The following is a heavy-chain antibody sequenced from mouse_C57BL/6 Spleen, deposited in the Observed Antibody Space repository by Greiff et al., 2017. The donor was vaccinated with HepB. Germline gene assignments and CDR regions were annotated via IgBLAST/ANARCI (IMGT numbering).Heavy chain of an antibody. D-gene: IGHD1-1*01. Sequence: VKLMESGAELARPGASVKLSCKASGYTFTSYGISWVKQRTGQGLEWIGEIYPRSGNTYYNEKFKGKATLTADKSSSTAYMELRSLTSEDSAVYFCARRGYYGSSPFNYWGQGTTLTVSS. CDR2: IYPRSGNT. CDR1: GYTFTSYG. V-gene: IGHV1-81*01. CDR3: ARRGYYGSSPFNY. J-gene: IGHJ2*01.